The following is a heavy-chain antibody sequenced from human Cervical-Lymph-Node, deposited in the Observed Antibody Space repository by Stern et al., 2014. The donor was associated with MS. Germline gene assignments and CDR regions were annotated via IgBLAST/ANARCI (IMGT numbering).Heavy chain of an antibody. Sequence: QVQLVQSGAEVKKPGSSVKVSCKGSGATFSTNGISWVRQAPGQGLEWMGAKVPIVEGSSYGQRFRGRVTITADESTSTSYMELTSLRSDDTGVYYWAGEHHGGNFAAWGQGTLVTVSS. D-gene: IGHD4-23*01. J-gene: IGHJ5*02. CDR2: KVPIVEGS. CDR1: GATFSTNG. CDR3: AGEHHGGNFAA. V-gene: IGHV1-69*01.